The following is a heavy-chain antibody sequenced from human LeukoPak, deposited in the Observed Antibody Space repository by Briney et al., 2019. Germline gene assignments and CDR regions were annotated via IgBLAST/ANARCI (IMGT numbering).Heavy chain of an antibody. CDR2: INPNSGGT. CDR1: GYTFTGYY. Sequence: AASVTVSCKASGYTFTGYYMHWVRQAPGQGLEWMGRINPNSGGTNYAQKFQGRVTMTRDTSISTAYMELSRLRSDDTAVYYCARGARLQYQLLYTWFDPWGQGTLVTVSS. D-gene: IGHD2-2*01. J-gene: IGHJ5*02. V-gene: IGHV1-2*06. CDR3: ARGARLQYQLLYTWFDP.